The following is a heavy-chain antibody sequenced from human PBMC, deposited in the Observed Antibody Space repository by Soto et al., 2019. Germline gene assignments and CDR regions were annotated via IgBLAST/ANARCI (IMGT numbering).Heavy chain of an antibody. V-gene: IGHV3-73*02. D-gene: IGHD2-15*01. CDR2: IRNKANSYAT. CDR1: GFTFSGSA. CDR3: TSHSPEDMIRT. J-gene: IGHJ5*02. Sequence: EVQLVESGGGLVQPGGSLKLSCAASGFTFSGSAMHWVRQASGKGLEWVGRIRNKANSYATAYAASVKGRFTISRDDSENTAYLQMNSLKTEDTAVYYCTSHSPEDMIRTWGQGTLVTVSS.